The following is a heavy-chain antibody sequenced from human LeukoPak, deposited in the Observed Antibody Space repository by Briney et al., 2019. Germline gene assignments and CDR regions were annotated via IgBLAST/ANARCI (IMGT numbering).Heavy chain of an antibody. CDR2: INPNSGGT. CDR3: ARDQPKSGWYYYYYGMDV. Sequence: ASVKVSCKASGYTFTGYYMHWVRQAPGQGLEGMGWINPNSGGTNYAQKFQGRVTMPRDTSISTAYMELIRLRSDDTAVYYCARDQPKSGWYYYYYGMDVWGQGTTVTVS. J-gene: IGHJ6*02. D-gene: IGHD6-19*01. V-gene: IGHV1-2*02. CDR1: GYTFTGYY.